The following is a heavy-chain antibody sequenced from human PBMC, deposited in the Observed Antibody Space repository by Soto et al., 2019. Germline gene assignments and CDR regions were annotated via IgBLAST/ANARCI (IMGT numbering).Heavy chain of an antibody. CDR2: INYRRNT. CDR1: GGPFSHGAYY. V-gene: IGHV4-31*03. D-gene: IGHD3-22*01. CDR3: ARSAKYYYGRSGYYPTHPFDS. Sequence: TLSLTCTVSGGPFSHGAYYWGWIRQLPGQGLEWTGYINYRRNTEYNPSHSSRVIISIDTSKNQFSLRLNSVTAGDTAPYYCARSAKYYYGRSGYYPTHPFDSWGQGTLVTVSS. J-gene: IGHJ5*01.